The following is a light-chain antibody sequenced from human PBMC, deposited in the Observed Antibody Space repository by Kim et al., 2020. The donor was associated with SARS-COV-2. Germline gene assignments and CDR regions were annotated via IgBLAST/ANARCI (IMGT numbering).Light chain of an antibody. CDR2: AVS. V-gene: IGLV2-14*03. CDR3: GSYTTSNTRV. Sequence: GQSITISCTGTSNDVGNFDYVSWHQQHPGKVPKLLIFAVSNRPSGISNRFSASKSGNTASLTISGLQTEDEADYYCGSYTTSNTRVFGGGTQLTVL. CDR1: SNDVGNFDY. J-gene: IGLJ2*01.